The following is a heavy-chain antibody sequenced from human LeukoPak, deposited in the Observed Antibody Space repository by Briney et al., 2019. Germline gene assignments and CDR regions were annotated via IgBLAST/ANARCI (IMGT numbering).Heavy chain of an antibody. CDR2: INTNTGNP. CDR1: GYTFTSYA. V-gene: IGHV7-4-1*02. Sequence: ASVTVSCKASGYTFTSYAMNWVRQAPGQGLEWMGWINTNTGNPTYAQGFTGRFVFSLDTSVSTAYLQISSLKAEDTAVYYCARGVKVHYYDSSGTLDPWGQGTLVTVSS. CDR3: ARGVKVHYYDSSGTLDP. J-gene: IGHJ5*02. D-gene: IGHD3-22*01.